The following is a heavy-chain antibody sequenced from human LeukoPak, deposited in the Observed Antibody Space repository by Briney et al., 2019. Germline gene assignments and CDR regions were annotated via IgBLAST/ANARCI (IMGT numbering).Heavy chain of an antibody. V-gene: IGHV4-4*07. CDR2: IYASGST. J-gene: IGHJ5*02. CDR3: TRDSGTTGVVKFDP. Sequence: SETLSLTCTVSGGSINSYYWSWLRQPAARGLEWIGRIYASGSTTYNPSLRSRVAISMDTSKNQFSLRLTSVTAADTAVYYCTRDSGTTGVVKFDPWGQGILVTVSS. D-gene: IGHD4-23*01. CDR1: GGSINSYY.